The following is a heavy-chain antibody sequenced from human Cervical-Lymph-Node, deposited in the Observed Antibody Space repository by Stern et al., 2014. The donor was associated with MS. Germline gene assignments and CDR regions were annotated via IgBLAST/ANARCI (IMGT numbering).Heavy chain of an antibody. CDR1: GFSFSSSG. V-gene: IGHV3-30*18. Sequence: QVQLVESGGGVVQPWRSLRLSCAASGFSFSSSGKHWVRQAPGPGPEWVAIVSYDGSNKYYVDSVKGRFTISRDNAWNTVHLQMNSLRPEDSAVYYCAKAGSSAGTEYYFEYWGQGALVTVSS. D-gene: IGHD6-13*01. J-gene: IGHJ4*02. CDR3: AKAGSSAGTEYYFEY. CDR2: VSYDGSNK.